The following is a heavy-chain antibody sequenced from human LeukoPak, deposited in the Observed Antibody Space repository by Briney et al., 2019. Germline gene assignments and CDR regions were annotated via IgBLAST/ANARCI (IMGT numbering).Heavy chain of an antibody. CDR3: ARVWIAGYDSSGYSGAFDI. CDR1: GGSISSGDYY. CDR2: IYYTGST. Sequence: SEALSLTCTVSGGSISSGDYYWSWIRQHPGKGLEWIGYIYYTGSTYYNPSLKSRVTISVDTSKNQFSLKLSSVTAADTAVYYCARVWIAGYDSSGYSGAFDIWGQGTMVTVSS. D-gene: IGHD3-22*01. J-gene: IGHJ3*02. V-gene: IGHV4-31*03.